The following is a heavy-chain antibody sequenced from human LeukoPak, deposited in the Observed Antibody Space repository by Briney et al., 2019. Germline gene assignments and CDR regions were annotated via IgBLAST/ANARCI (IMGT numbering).Heavy chain of an antibody. CDR1: GYIFTGYY. V-gene: IGHV1-2*02. J-gene: IGHJ4*02. CDR3: ARGERGLPIS. Sequence: GASVKVSCKTSGYIFTGYYVHWARQAPGEGLEWMGWINPNSGGTNYAQKFQGRVTVTRDTSISTAYMELNRLTSDDTAVYYCARGERGLPISWGQGTLVTVSS. CDR2: INPNSGGT. D-gene: IGHD1-26*01.